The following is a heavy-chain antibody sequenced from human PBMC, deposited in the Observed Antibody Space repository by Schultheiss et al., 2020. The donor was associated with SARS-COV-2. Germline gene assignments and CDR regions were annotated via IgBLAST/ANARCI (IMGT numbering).Heavy chain of an antibody. J-gene: IGHJ4*02. CDR3: ARTARRYSSPYYFDY. D-gene: IGHD6-6*01. Sequence: SETLSLTCTVSGGSISSGGYYWSWIRQPPGKGLEWIGYIYYSGSTYYNPSLKSRVTISVDTSKNQFSLKLSSVTAADTAVYYCARTARRYSSPYYFDYWGQGTLVTVSS. CDR1: GGSISSGGYY. V-gene: IGHV4-61*08. CDR2: IYYSGST.